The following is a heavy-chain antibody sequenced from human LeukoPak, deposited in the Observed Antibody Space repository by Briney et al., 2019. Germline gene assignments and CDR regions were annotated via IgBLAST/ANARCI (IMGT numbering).Heavy chain of an antibody. CDR2: IYYSGST. Sequence: PSETLSLTCTVSGGSISSYYWSWIRQPPGKGLEWIGCIYYSGSTNYNPSLTSRVSISVDTSKNQFSLKLSSVTAADTAVYYCARLRNYYALDYWGQGTLVTVSS. V-gene: IGHV4-59*08. CDR1: GGSISSYY. J-gene: IGHJ4*02. D-gene: IGHD3-10*01. CDR3: ARLRNYYALDY.